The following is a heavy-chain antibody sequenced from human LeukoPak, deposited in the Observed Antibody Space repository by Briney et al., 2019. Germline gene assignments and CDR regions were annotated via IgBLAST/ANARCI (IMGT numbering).Heavy chain of an antibody. V-gene: IGHV3-23*01. J-gene: IGHJ4*02. Sequence: GGSQTLYCPVSGITLSNYGMSWVRPAPGKGLEWVAGISGSGGSTIYADSVKGRFTISRDHPKNTLYLQMNSLRAEDTAFYFCAKRGVVIRVFLVGFHKEAFYFESWGQGALVTVSS. CDR1: GITLSNYG. CDR2: ISGSGGST. D-gene: IGHD3/OR15-3a*01. CDR3: AKRGVVIRVFLVGFHKEAFYFES.